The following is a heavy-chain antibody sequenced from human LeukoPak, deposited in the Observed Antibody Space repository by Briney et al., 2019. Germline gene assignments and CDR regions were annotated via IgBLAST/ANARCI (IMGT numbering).Heavy chain of an antibody. CDR1: GYTFTSYA. V-gene: IGHV7-4-1*02. D-gene: IGHD3-10*01. CDR3: ARDIRRLQWFGAIDY. Sequence: ASVKVSCKASGYTFTSYAMNWVRQAPGQGLEWMGWINTNTGNPTYAQGFTGRFVFSLDTSVSTAYLQISSLKAEDTAVYYCARDIRRLQWFGAIDYWGQGTLVTVSS. CDR2: INTNTGNP. J-gene: IGHJ4*02.